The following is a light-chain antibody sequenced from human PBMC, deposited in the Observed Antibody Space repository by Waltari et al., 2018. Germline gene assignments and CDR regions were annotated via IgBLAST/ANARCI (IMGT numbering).Light chain of an antibody. CDR2: HAS. Sequence: EVVLTQSPGPLSLSPGARATLACRASQSVSSFLAWYQQKPGQAPRLLIYHASNRATGIPDRFSGSGSGTDFSLTISRLEPEDFAVYYCQNHERLPATFGQGTKVEI. CDR1: QSVSSF. CDR3: QNHERLPAT. J-gene: IGKJ1*01. V-gene: IGKV3-20*01.